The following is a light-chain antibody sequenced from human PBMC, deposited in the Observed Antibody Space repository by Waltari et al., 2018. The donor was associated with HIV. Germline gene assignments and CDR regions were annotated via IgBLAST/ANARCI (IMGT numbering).Light chain of an antibody. J-gene: IGLJ3*02. CDR3: LLYHGGAGV. V-gene: IGLV7-43*01. CDR2: STN. CDR1: TGPVTSGYY. Sequence: QTVVTQEPSVTVSPGGTVTLTCASSTGPVTSGYYPNWFQQKPGQAPRALINSTNNKHSWTPARFSGSLLGGKAALTLSGVQPEDEAEYYCLLYHGGAGVFGGGTKLTVL.